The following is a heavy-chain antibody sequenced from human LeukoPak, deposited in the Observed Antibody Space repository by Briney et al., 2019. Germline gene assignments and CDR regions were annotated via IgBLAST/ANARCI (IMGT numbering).Heavy chain of an antibody. V-gene: IGHV3-9*01. Sequence: GRSLRLSCAASGFTFDDYAMHWVRQAPGRGLEWVSGISWNSGSIGYADSVKGRFTISRDNAKNSLYLQMNSPRAEDTALYYCAKADSYGYFDYWGQGTLVTVSS. CDR1: GFTFDDYA. J-gene: IGHJ4*02. CDR3: AKADSYGYFDY. CDR2: ISWNSGSI. D-gene: IGHD5-18*01.